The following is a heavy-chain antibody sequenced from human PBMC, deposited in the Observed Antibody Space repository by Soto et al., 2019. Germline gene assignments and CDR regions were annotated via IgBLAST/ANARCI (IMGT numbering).Heavy chain of an antibody. CDR1: GFTFSSYW. CDR3: ARGLYGAYGQDF. Sequence: PGGSLRLSCAASGFTFSSYWIHWVRQAPGKGLEWVSRIKGDEITTNYADSVKGRFTISRDNAKNTVFLQMHSLRAEDTALYYCARGLYGAYGQDFWGQGILVTVSS. D-gene: IGHD4-17*01. CDR2: IKGDEITT. J-gene: IGHJ4*02. V-gene: IGHV3-74*01.